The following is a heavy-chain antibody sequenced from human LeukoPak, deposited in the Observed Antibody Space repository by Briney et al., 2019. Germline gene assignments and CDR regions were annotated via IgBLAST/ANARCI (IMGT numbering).Heavy chain of an antibody. CDR2: IYTSVRP. D-gene: IGHD6-6*01. Sequence: SETLSVTCTVPGGSISSYNWCWSWQPAGEGLEWIGRIYTSVRPKYNPSLQRRVAISVQKTKNQFSRKFSSVTAAQTAVYYIARDRTLHSSSYYYYYIDVWGKGTTVTVSS. V-gene: IGHV4-4*07. CDR3: ARDRTLHSSSYYYYYIDV. CDR1: GGSISSYN. J-gene: IGHJ6*03.